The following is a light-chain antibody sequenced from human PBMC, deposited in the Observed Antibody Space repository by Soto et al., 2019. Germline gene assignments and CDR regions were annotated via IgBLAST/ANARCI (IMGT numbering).Light chain of an antibody. Sequence: DIQMTQSQSSLSASVVDRVTIICRASPTISNYLNWYQQKPGKAPKVLIYGATRLQSGVPSRFSGSGVGTDFTLTISSLQPEDFATYYCQQSYSSPFTFGPGTKVDIK. J-gene: IGKJ3*01. CDR2: GAT. CDR3: QQSYSSPFT. CDR1: PTISNY. V-gene: IGKV1-39*01.